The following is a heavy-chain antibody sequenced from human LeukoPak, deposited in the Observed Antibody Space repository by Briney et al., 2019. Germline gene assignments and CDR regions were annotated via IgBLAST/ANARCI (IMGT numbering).Heavy chain of an antibody. J-gene: IGHJ5*02. CDR1: GGTFSSYA. D-gene: IGHD2-2*01. Sequence: GASVKVSCKASGGTFSSYAISWVRQAPGQGLEWMGGIIPIFGTANHAQKFQGRVTITADESTSTAYMELSSLRSEDTAVYYCARDPGGYCSSTSCYVGWFDPWGQGTLVTVSS. CDR3: ARDPGGYCSSTSCYVGWFDP. V-gene: IGHV1-69*13. CDR2: IIPIFGTA.